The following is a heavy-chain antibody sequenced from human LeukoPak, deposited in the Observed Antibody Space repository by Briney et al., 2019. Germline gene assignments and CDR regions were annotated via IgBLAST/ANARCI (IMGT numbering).Heavy chain of an antibody. J-gene: IGHJ4*01. CDR1: GGSFSGYY. CDR3: ARGRWTIFGVVIDY. CDR2: INHSGST. D-gene: IGHD3-3*01. Sequence: SETLSLTCAVYGGSFSGYYWSWIRQPPGKGLEWIGEINHSGSTNYNPSLKSRVTISVDTSKNQFSLKLSSVTAADTAVYYCARGRWTIFGVVIDYWGHGTLVTVSS. V-gene: IGHV4-34*01.